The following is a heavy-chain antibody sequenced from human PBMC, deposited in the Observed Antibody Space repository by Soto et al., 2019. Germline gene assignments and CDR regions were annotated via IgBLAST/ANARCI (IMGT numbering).Heavy chain of an antibody. V-gene: IGHV4-31*03. J-gene: IGHJ4*02. Sequence: SETLSLTCTVSGGSISSGGYYWSWIRQHPGKGLEWIGYIYYSGSTYYNPSLKSRVTISVDTSKNQFSLKLSSVTAADTAVYYCARVAFAAMDHQRFDYWGQGALVTVSS. D-gene: IGHD5-18*01. CDR2: IYYSGST. CDR3: ARVAFAAMDHQRFDY. CDR1: GGSISSGGYY.